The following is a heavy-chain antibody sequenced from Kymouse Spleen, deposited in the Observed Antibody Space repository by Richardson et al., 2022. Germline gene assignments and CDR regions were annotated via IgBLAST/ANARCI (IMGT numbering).Heavy chain of an antibody. V-gene: IGHV3-30*18. J-gene: IGHJ5*02. CDR3: AKDPFLEFDP. CDR1: GFTFSSYG. Sequence: QVQLVESGGGVVQPGRSLRLSCAASGFTFSSYGMHWVRQAPGKGLEWVAVISYDGSNKYYADSVKGRFTISRDNSKNTLYLQMNSLRAEDTAVYYCAKDPFLEFDPWGQGTLVTVSS. D-gene: IGHD3-3*01. CDR2: ISYDGSNK.